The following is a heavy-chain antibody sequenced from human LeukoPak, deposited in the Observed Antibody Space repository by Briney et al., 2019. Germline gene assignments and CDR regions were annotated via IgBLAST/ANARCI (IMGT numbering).Heavy chain of an antibody. J-gene: IGHJ4*02. CDR1: GGSFNSHY. CDR3: ARDRSSGSGKYYFDY. Sequence: PSETLSLTCTVSGGSFNSHYWNWIRQPPGKGLEWIGYIYYSGNTYYNPSLKSRVTISVDTSKNQFSLKLSSMTTADTAVYYCARDRSSGSGKYYFDYWGQGTLVTVSS. V-gene: IGHV4-59*11. D-gene: IGHD6-13*01. CDR2: IYYSGNT.